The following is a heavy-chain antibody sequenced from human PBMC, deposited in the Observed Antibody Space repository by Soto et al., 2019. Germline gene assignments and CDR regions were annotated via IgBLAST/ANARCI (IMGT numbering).Heavy chain of an antibody. J-gene: IGHJ5*02. CDR2: ISAYNGNT. Sequence: ASVKVSCKASGYTFTSYGISWVRQAPGQGLEWMGWISAYNGNTNYAQKLQGRVTMTTDTSTSTAYMELSSLRSEDTAVYYCAKVYYYGSSGYEPLENWFDPWGQGTLVTVSS. CDR3: AKVYYYGSSGYEPLENWFDP. V-gene: IGHV1-18*01. CDR1: GYTFTSYG. D-gene: IGHD3-22*01.